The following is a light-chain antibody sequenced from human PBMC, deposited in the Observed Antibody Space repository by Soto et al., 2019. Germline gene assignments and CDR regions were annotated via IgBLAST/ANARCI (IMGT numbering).Light chain of an antibody. CDR1: QSVTSSY. Sequence: EVVLTQSPGTLSLSPGERATLSCRASQSVTSSYLAWYQHKPGQAHRLLIYAASSRATGIPDKFSGSGSGTDFTLSISRLEPEDFAVYYCQQYGSLPFTFGPGTKVDIK. CDR2: AAS. V-gene: IGKV3-20*01. CDR3: QQYGSLPFT. J-gene: IGKJ3*01.